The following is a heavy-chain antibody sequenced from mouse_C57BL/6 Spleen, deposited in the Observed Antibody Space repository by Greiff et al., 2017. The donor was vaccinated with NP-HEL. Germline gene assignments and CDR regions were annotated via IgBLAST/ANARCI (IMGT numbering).Heavy chain of an antibody. J-gene: IGHJ1*03. CDR2: IDPEDGDT. V-gene: IGHV14-1*01. CDR1: GFNIKDYY. D-gene: IGHD1-1*01. CDR3: TTGYYGSSGYFDV. Sequence: EVQLQQSGAELVRPGASVKLSCTASGFNIKDYYMHWVKQRPEQGLEWIGRIDPEDGDTEYAPKFQGKATMTADTSSNTAYLQLSSLTSEDTAVYYCTTGYYGSSGYFDVWGTGTTVTVSS.